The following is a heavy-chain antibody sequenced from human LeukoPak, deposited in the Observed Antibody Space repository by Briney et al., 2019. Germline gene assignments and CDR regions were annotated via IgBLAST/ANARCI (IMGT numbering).Heavy chain of an antibody. Sequence: GGSLRLSCAASGFTVSDNYMSWVRQAPGKGLEWVSVIYSGGSTYNADSVKGRFTISRDNSKNTLYLQMNSLRAEDTAVYYCARDFMATITDYSGQGTLVTVSS. D-gene: IGHD5-24*01. CDR3: ARDFMATITDY. V-gene: IGHV3-66*01. J-gene: IGHJ4*02. CDR2: IYSGGST. CDR1: GFTVSDNY.